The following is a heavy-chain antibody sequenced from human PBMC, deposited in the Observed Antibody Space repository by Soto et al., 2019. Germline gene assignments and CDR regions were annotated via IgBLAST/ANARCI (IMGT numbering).Heavy chain of an antibody. D-gene: IGHD4-17*01. J-gene: IGHJ4*02. V-gene: IGHV4-39*01. CDR2: ISYSGRT. CDR1: VVSIITDNYF. Sequence: SETLSLTCTFSVVSIITDNYFCVWIRQSPRRGLELIGSISYSGRTYDNPSLQSRVTISIDASKNQFSLKLTSVTTADTAVYYCARRRASDYGGNHNPYYFERWGQGALVNVSS. CDR3: ARRRASDYGGNHNPYYFER.